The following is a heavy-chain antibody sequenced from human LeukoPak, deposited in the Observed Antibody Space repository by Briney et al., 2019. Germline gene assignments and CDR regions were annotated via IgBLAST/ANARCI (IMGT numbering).Heavy chain of an antibody. CDR2: ASYYVGKQ. Sequence: GGSLTLSCAASGFTFSDYAMSWVRQAPGKGLEWVSTASYYVGKQYHADSVRSRFTVSRDNSRNTVSLQMSSLRVEDTGIYYCAKAGIGADGAGSLCEYWGQGTLVTVSS. CDR3: AKAGIGADGAGSLCEY. CDR1: GFTFSDYA. D-gene: IGHD1-1*01. J-gene: IGHJ4*02. V-gene: IGHV3-23*01.